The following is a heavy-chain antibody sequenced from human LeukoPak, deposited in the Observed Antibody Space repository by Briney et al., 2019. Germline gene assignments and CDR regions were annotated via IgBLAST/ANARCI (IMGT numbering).Heavy chain of an antibody. CDR2: ISSSSTIK. D-gene: IGHD1-26*01. V-gene: IGHV3-48*01. J-gene: IGHJ4*02. CDR3: AGTDSGSYSRWFGY. CDR1: GFSFSSYS. Sequence: PGGSLRLSCAASGFSFSSYSMKWVRQAPGKGLEWVSYISSSSTIKYYADSVKGRFTVSRDNAKNSLYLQMNSLRAEDTAVYYCAGTDSGSYSRWFGYWGQGTLVTVSS.